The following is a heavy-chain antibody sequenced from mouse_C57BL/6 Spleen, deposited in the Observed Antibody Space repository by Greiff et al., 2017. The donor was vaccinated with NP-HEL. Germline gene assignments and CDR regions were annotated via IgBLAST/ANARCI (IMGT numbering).Heavy chain of an antibody. CDR1: GYTFTDYY. D-gene: IGHD2-1*01. Sequence: EVQLQQSGPVLVKPGASVKMSCKASGYTFTDYYMNWVKQSHGKSLEWIGVINPYNGGTSYNQKFKGKATLTVDKSSSTAYMELNSLTSEDSAVYYCARGNYDAMDYWGQGTSVTVSS. V-gene: IGHV1-19*01. CDR3: ARGNYDAMDY. J-gene: IGHJ4*01. CDR2: INPYNGGT.